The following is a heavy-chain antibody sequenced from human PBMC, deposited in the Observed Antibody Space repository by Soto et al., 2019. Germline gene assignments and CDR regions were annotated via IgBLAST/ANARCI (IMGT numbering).Heavy chain of an antibody. J-gene: IGHJ5*02. CDR3: ARAVPKGRLGFDP. CDR1: GGSISSGGYS. CDR2: IYHSGST. D-gene: IGHD2-15*01. V-gene: IGHV4-30-2*01. Sequence: QLQLQESGSGLVKPSQTLSLTCAVSGGSISSGGYSWSWIRQPPGKGLEWIGYIYHSGSTYYNPSLKSRVPISVDRSKNQFSLKLSSVTAADTAVYYCARAVPKGRLGFDPWGQGTLVTVSS.